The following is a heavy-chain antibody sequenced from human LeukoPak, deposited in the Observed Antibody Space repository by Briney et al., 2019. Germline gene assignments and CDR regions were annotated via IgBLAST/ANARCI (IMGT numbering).Heavy chain of an antibody. CDR1: GFTFSSYA. Sequence: PGRSLRLSCAASGFTFSSYAMHWVRQAPGKGLEWVADIKEDGSEKYYVDSVKGRFTISRDNAKNSLYLQMNSLRAEDTAVYYCALNPDYYGSGSFDYWGQGTLVTVSS. D-gene: IGHD3-10*01. V-gene: IGHV3-7*01. CDR2: IKEDGSEK. J-gene: IGHJ4*02. CDR3: ALNPDYYGSGSFDY.